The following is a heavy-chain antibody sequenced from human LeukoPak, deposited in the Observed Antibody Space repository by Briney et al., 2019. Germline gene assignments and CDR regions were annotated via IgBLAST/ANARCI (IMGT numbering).Heavy chain of an antibody. Sequence: GGSLRLSCAASGFTFSSYSMNWVRQAPGKGLEWVSAISGSGGSTYYADSVKGRFTISRDNSKNTLYLQMNSLRAEDTAVYYCAKWRNWNYPTGNDYFDYWGQGTLVTVSS. D-gene: IGHD1-7*01. CDR1: GFTFSSYS. V-gene: IGHV3-23*01. CDR3: AKWRNWNYPTGNDYFDY. CDR2: ISGSGGST. J-gene: IGHJ4*02.